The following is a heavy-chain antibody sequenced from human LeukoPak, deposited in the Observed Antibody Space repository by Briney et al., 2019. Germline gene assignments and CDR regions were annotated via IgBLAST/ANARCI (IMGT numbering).Heavy chain of an antibody. V-gene: IGHV1-18*01. CDR2: ISAYNGNT. CDR3: ARVERITIFGVVIGNWFDP. CDR1: GYTFTSYG. Sequence: ASVKVSCKASGYTFTSYGISWVRQAPGQGLEWMGWISAYNGNTNYAQKLQGRVTMTTDTSTSTAYMELRSLRSDDTAVYYCARVERITIFGVVIGNWFDPWGQGTLVTVSS. J-gene: IGHJ5*02. D-gene: IGHD3-3*01.